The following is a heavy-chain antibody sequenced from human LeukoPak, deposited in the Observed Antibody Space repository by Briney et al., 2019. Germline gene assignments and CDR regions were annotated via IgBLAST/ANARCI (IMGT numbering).Heavy chain of an antibody. CDR1: GGSISSYY. Sequence: KTSETLSLTCTVSGGSISSYYWSWIRQPAGKGLEWIGRIYTSGSTNYSPSLKSRVTMSVDTSKNQFSLKLSSVTAADTAVYYCARGAPDTAMAEAWFDPWGQGTLVTVSS. J-gene: IGHJ5*02. CDR2: IYTSGST. CDR3: ARGAPDTAMAEAWFDP. D-gene: IGHD5-18*01. V-gene: IGHV4-4*07.